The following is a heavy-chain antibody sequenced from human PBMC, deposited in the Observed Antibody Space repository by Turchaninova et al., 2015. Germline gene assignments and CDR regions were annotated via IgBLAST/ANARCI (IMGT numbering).Heavy chain of an antibody. D-gene: IGHD3-22*01. V-gene: IGHV1-18*04. Sequence: QVQLVQSGAEVKQPGASVRVSCKASGYTFTNYVIRWVRQAPGQGPEWMGWISAYNGNTKYAQKLQGRVTLTTDTFTSTAYMELRSLRSDDTAVYYCARDRPEYYYDSSGLNWYFDLWGRGTLVTVSS. J-gene: IGHJ2*01. CDR3: ARDRPEYYYDSSGLNWYFDL. CDR1: GYTFTNYV. CDR2: ISAYNGNT.